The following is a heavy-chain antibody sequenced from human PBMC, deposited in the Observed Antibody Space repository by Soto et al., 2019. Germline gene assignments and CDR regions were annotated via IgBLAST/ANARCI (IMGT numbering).Heavy chain of an antibody. CDR3: AREYYSASGSYYY. D-gene: IGHD3-10*01. CDR1: GFTFNSYE. CDR2: IDSSGSTI. V-gene: IGHV3-48*03. Sequence: EVQLVESGGGLVQPGGSLRLSCAASGFTFNSYEMNWVRQAPGKGLEWVSYIDSSGSTIYYADSVKGRFTISRDNAKNSLYLQMNSLRAEDTAVYYCAREYYSASGSYYYWGQGTLVTVSS. J-gene: IGHJ4*02.